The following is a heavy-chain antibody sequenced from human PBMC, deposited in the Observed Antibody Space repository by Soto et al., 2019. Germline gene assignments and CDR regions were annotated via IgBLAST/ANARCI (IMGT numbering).Heavy chain of an antibody. V-gene: IGHV4-31*03. CDR1: GGSISSGSYY. J-gene: IGHJ3*02. CDR3: ARDLHTYYDSSGYAFDI. CDR2: IYYSGST. Sequence: KTXATLSLTCTVSGGSISSGSYYGSWIRQHPGKGLEWIGYIYYSGSTYYNPSLKSRVTISVDTSKNQFSLKLSSVTAADTAVYYCARDLHTYYDSSGYAFDIWGQGTMVTVSS. D-gene: IGHD3-22*01.